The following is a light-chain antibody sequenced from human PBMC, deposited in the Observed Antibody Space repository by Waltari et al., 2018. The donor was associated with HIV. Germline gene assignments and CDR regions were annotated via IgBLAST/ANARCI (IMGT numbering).Light chain of an antibody. Sequence: QSALTQPRSVSGSPGQSVTISCSGASSDDGGYNYVSWYKQHPGKAPKVILYEVNKRPSGVPDRFSGSKSGNTACLTISGLQAEDEADYYCCSYTGTYTFVFGGGTKLTVL. CDR2: EVN. J-gene: IGLJ2*01. CDR1: SSDDGGYNY. V-gene: IGLV2-11*01. CDR3: CSYTGTYTFV.